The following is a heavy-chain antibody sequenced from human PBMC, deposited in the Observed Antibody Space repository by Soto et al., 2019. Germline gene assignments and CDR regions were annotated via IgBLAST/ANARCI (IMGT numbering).Heavy chain of an antibody. CDR2: IFWDDDK. D-gene: IGHD3-22*01. J-gene: IGHJ4*02. CDR1: GFSLTTEGVA. CDR3: AHRICDSRTCYVDS. Sequence: QITLEESGPTLLKPTQTLTLTCTFSGFSLTTEGVAVAWARQSPGKAPEWLAVIFWDDDKRFNPSLSSRLTSTRDNAKSQVFLTLTRVDPAHAATYFCAHRICDSRTCYVDSWGPGTLVTVAS. V-gene: IGHV2-5*02.